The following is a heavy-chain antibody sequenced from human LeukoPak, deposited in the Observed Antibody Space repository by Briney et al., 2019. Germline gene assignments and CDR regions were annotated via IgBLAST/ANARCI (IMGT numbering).Heavy chain of an antibody. CDR3: AREVVDSNSSGWYFDL. J-gene: IGHJ2*01. V-gene: IGHV3-13*04. CDR2: IVAGYDT. CDR1: GFTFSSSD. Sequence: PGGSLRLSCAASGFTFSSSDMHWVRQAPGKGLGWVSAIVAGYDTYYPGSVKGRFTVARENAKNSLYLQLNSLRAGDTAVYDCAREVVDSNSSGWYFDLWGRGTLVTVSS. D-gene: IGHD6-6*01.